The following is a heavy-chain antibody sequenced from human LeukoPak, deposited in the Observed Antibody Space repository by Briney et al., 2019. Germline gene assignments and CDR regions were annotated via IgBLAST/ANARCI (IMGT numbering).Heavy chain of an antibody. CDR2: ISPDTGGT. CDR3: ARDSASDY. Sequence: ASVKVSCKVSGYTFTDYYIHWVRQAPGQGLEWMGWISPDTGGTNYAQKFQGRVTMTKDTSINAAYMELSSLRYDDTAVYYCARDSASDYWGQGSLVTVSS. V-gene: IGHV1-2*02. J-gene: IGHJ4*02. CDR1: GYTFTDYY.